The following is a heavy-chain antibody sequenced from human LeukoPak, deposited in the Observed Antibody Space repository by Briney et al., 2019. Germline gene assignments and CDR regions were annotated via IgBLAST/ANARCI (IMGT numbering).Heavy chain of an antibody. CDR1: GFTVSSND. Sequence: PGGSLRLSCAASGFTVSSNDMSWVRQAPGKGLECISVIYSGGSTDYADSVKGRLAISRDNSKNTLYLQMNSLRAEDTAVYYCARDSGRYGYYMDVWGKGTTVTVSS. CDR2: IYSGGST. D-gene: IGHD1-26*01. V-gene: IGHV3-53*01. J-gene: IGHJ6*04. CDR3: ARDSGRYGYYMDV.